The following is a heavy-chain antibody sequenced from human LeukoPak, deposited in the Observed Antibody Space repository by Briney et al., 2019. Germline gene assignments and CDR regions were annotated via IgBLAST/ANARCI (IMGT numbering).Heavy chain of an antibody. CDR2: ISGSGGST. CDR1: GFTFSSYA. D-gene: IGHD3-10*01. CDR3: AKEGSGSYSLQNWFDP. Sequence: GGSLRLSCAASGFTFSSYAMSWVRQAPGKGLEWVSAISGSGGSTYYADSMKGRFTISRDNSKNTLYLQMNSLRAEDTAVYYCAKEGSGSYSLQNWFDPWGQGTLVTVSS. J-gene: IGHJ5*02. V-gene: IGHV3-23*01.